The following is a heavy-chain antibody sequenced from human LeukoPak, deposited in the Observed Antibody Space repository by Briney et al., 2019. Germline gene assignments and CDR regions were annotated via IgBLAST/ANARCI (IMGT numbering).Heavy chain of an antibody. CDR3: ARGPFIRGYCSGGSCYLVTYYFDY. CDR2: ISSSSSTI. Sequence: GGSLRLSCAASGFTFSSYSMNWVRQAPGKGLEWVSYISSSSSTIYYADSVKGRFTISRDNAKNSLYLQMNSLRAEDTAVYYCARGPFIRGYCSGGSCYLVTYYFDYWGQGTLVTVSS. V-gene: IGHV3-48*01. D-gene: IGHD2-15*01. CDR1: GFTFSSYS. J-gene: IGHJ4*02.